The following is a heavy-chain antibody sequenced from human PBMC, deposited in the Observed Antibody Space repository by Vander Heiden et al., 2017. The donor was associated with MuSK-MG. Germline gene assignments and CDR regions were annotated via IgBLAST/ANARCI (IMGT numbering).Heavy chain of an antibody. Sequence: QVQLVESGGGVVQPGRSLRLSCAASGFTFSDSGLHGVRQAPGKGLEWVAVIWYDGSNTYYADSVKGRFTISRDNSKNTLFLQMNSLRAEDTALYYCTRAQGYDYYYGMDVWGQGTTVTVSS. CDR1: GFTFSDSG. J-gene: IGHJ6*02. CDR3: TRAQGYDYYYGMDV. CDR2: IWYDGSNT. V-gene: IGHV3-33*01.